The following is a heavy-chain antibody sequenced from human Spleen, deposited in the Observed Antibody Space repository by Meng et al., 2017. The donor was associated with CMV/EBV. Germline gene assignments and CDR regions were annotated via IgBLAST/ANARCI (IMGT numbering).Heavy chain of an antibody. J-gene: IGHJ6*02. CDR3: ARGRITIFGVVHMDV. V-gene: IGHV4-34*01. Sequence: GSLRLSCAVYGGSFCGYYWSWIRQPPGKGLEWIGEINHSGSTNYNPSLKSRVTISVDTSKNQFSLKLSSVTAADTAVYYCARGRITIFGVVHMDVWGQGTTVTVSS. D-gene: IGHD3-3*01. CDR2: INHSGST. CDR1: GGSFCGYY.